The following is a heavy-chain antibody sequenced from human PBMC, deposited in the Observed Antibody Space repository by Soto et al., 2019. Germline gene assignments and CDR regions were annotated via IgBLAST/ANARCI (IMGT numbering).Heavy chain of an antibody. D-gene: IGHD4-17*01. CDR2: IYYSGST. CDR3: ARDRDDYGGNSPLYYYGMDV. CDR1: GGSVSSGSYY. J-gene: IGHJ6*02. V-gene: IGHV4-61*01. Sequence: SETLSLTCTVSGGSVSSGSYYWSWIRQPPGKGLEWIGYIYYSGSTNYNPSLKSRVTISVDTSKNQFSLKLSSVTAADTAVYYCARDRDDYGGNSPLYYYGMDVWGQGTTVTVSS.